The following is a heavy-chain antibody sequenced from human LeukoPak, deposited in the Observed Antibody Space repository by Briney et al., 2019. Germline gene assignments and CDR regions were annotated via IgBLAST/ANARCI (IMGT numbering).Heavy chain of an antibody. CDR1: GFTFSSYA. J-gene: IGHJ4*02. CDR2: ISSSSSTI. V-gene: IGHV3-48*01. CDR3: ARDLRLGATTPVDY. D-gene: IGHD1-26*01. Sequence: GGSLRLSCAASGFTFSSYAMSWVRQAPGKGLEWVSYISSSSSTIYYADSVKGRFTISRDNAKNSLYLLMNSLRAEDTAVYYCARDLRLGATTPVDYWGQGTLVTVSS.